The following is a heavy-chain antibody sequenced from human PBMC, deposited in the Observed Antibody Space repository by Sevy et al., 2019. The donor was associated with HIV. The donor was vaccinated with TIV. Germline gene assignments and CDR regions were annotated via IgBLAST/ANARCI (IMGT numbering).Heavy chain of an antibody. D-gene: IGHD3-16*01. Sequence: GGSLRLSCAASGLSFTSNGMSWVRLAPGKGLEWVAGITSGGATYYADSVKGRFTVSRDNSKNTLYLQLNNLRADDTAVFYYAGGDTPMITDLDYWGQGTLVTVSS. CDR3: AGGDTPMITDLDY. CDR2: ITSGGAT. V-gene: IGHV3-23*01. J-gene: IGHJ4*02. CDR1: GLSFTSNG.